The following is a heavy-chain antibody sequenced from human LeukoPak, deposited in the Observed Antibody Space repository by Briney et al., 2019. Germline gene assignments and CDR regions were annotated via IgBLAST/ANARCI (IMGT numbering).Heavy chain of an antibody. CDR3: AGIVGNIEVFDY. CDR1: GYSISIDYY. Sequence: SSETLSLTRAVSGYSISIDYYWGWIRQPPGKGLDGIGRISHGGRTYYNPSFKSRVTTSVDTSKNEVSLKLSSVTAADTAVYYCAGIVGNIEVFDYWGQGTLVTVSS. D-gene: IGHD1-26*01. CDR2: ISHGGRT. J-gene: IGHJ4*02. V-gene: IGHV4-38-2*01.